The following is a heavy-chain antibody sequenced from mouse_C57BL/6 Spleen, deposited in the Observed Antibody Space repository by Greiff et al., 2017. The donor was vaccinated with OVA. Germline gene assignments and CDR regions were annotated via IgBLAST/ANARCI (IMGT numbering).Heavy chain of an antibody. CDR2: INYDGSST. D-gene: IGHD2-2*01. J-gene: IGHJ3*01. CDR3: ARERGGYDGAWFAY. CDR1: GFTFSDYY. Sequence: DVQLVESEGGLVQPGSSMKLSCTASGFTFSDYYMAWVRQVPEKGLEWVANINYDGSSTYYLDSLKSRFIISRDNAKNILYLQMSSLKSEDTATYYCARERGGYDGAWFAYWGQGTLVTVSA. V-gene: IGHV5-16*01.